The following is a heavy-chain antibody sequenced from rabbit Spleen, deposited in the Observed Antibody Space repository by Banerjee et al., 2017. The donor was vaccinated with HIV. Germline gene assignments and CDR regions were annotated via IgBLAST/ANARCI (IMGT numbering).Heavy chain of an antibody. V-gene: IGHV1S40*01. CDR1: GVSFSGDSY. Sequence: QSLEESGGDLVKPGASLTLTCIASGVSFSGDSYMCWVRQAPGKGLEWIVCIDLGSSGFTYFANWAKGRFTISKTSSTTVTLQMTSLTAADTATYFCARDTSSSFSSYGMDLWGPGTLVTVS. J-gene: IGHJ6*01. D-gene: IGHD1-1*01. CDR3: ARDTSSSFSSYGMDL. CDR2: IDLGSSGFT.